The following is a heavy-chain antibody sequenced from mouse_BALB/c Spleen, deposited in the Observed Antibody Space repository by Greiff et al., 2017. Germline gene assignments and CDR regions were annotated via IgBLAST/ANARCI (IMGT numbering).Heavy chain of an antibody. Sequence: EVQLVESGGGLVKPGGSLKLSCAASGFTFSSYTMSWVRQTPEKRLEWVATISSGGSYTYYPDSVKGRFTISRDNAKNTLYLQMSSLKSEDTAMYYCTREGFTTATDYWGQGTTLTVSS. V-gene: IGHV5-6-4*01. J-gene: IGHJ2*01. D-gene: IGHD1-2*01. CDR3: TREGFTTATDY. CDR1: GFTFSSYT. CDR2: ISSGGSYT.